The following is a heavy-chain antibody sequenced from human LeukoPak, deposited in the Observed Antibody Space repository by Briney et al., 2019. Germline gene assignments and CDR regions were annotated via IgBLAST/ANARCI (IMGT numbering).Heavy chain of an antibody. J-gene: IGHJ6*02. CDR2: IYSSGTT. D-gene: IGHD6-13*01. CDR3: ARVSPIPAAGSSYYFAMDV. CDR1: GGSISSYY. Sequence: SETLSLTCTVSGGSISSYYWSWFRQPAAKGLEWLRRIYSSGTTTYNPSFKSRVTMSLDTSNNQLSLKLTSVTAADTAVYHCARVSPIPAAGSSYYFAMDVWGQGTTVTVSS. V-gene: IGHV4-4*07.